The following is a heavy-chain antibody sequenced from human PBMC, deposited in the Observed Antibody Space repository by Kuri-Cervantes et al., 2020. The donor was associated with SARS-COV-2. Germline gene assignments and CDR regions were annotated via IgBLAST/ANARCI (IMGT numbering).Heavy chain of an antibody. V-gene: IGHV3-21*01. Sequence: GGSLRLSCAASGFTFSSYGMNWVRQAPGKGLEYVSSISSSSSYIYYADSVKGRFTISRDNAENSLYLQMNSLRAEDTAVYYCAIGDSSSPHDAFDIWGQGTMVTVSS. CDR3: AIGDSSSPHDAFDI. D-gene: IGHD6-6*01. CDR1: GFTFSSYG. J-gene: IGHJ3*02. CDR2: ISSSSSYI.